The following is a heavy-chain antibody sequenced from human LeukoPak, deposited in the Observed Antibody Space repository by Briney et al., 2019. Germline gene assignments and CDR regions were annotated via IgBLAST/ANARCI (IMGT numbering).Heavy chain of an antibody. CDR2: IYSGGET. D-gene: IGHD5-12*01. Sequence: GGSLRLSCVASGFSVSSDYMTWVRQAPAEGLEWVSVIYSGGETSYTNSVKGRFTISRDSSQNTLYLQMNSLRPDDTAVYYCAREGGSGNPNNSGSKRGYDFWGQGTLVTVSS. CDR1: GFSVSSDY. V-gene: IGHV3-66*01. J-gene: IGHJ4*02. CDR3: AREGGSGNPNNSGSKRGYDF.